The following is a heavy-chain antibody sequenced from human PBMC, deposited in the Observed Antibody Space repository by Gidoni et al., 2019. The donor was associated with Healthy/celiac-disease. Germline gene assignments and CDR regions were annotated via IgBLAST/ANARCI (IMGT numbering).Heavy chain of an antibody. Sequence: EVQLVESGGGLVQPGGSLRLSCAASGFTFSSYWMHWVRQAPGKGLVWVSRINSDGSSTSYADSVKGRFTISRDNAKNTLYLQMNSLRAEDTAVYYCARGPPRGPATDAFDIWGQGTMVTVSS. V-gene: IGHV3-74*01. J-gene: IGHJ3*02. D-gene: IGHD3-10*01. CDR1: GFTFSSYW. CDR3: ARGPPRGPATDAFDI. CDR2: INSDGSST.